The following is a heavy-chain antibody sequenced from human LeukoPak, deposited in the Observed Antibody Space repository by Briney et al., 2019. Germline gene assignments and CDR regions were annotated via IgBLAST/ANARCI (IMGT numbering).Heavy chain of an antibody. D-gene: IGHD6-6*01. CDR1: GGTFSNYG. CDR2: IILIFGTT. V-gene: IGHV1-69*06. J-gene: IGHJ4*02. Sequence: ASVKVSCKASGGTFSNYGISWVRKAPGQGLEWMGGIILIFGTTKYAQKFQGRVTITADKSTTTAYMELSSLRPEDTAVYYCARDTSPSIAARPPYYFDYWGQGTLVTVSS. CDR3: ARDTSPSIAARPPYYFDY.